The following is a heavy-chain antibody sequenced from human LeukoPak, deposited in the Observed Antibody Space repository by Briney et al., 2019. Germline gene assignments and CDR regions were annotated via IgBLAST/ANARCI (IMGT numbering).Heavy chain of an antibody. Sequence: GGSLRLSRAASGFTFSSYGMHWVRQAPGKGLEWVAVISYDGSNKYYADSVKGRFTISRDNSKNTLYLQMNSLRAEDTAVYYCANFASGGYDGFDYWGQGTLVTVSS. CDR1: GFTFSSYG. J-gene: IGHJ4*02. CDR3: ANFASGGYDGFDY. V-gene: IGHV3-30*18. D-gene: IGHD5-12*01. CDR2: ISYDGSNK.